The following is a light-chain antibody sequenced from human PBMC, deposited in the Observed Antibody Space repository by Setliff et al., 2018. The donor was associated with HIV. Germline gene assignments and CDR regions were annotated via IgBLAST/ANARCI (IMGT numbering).Light chain of an antibody. CDR1: NSDIGAYNY. Sequence: QSVLTQPASVSGSPGQSITISCTGANSDIGAYNYVSWYQQYPGKAPKLMIYDVSKRPSGVSDRFSGSKSGNTASLTISGLQAEDAADYYCSSSRSSTIEVFGTGTKVTVL. CDR2: DVS. V-gene: IGLV2-14*03. J-gene: IGLJ1*01. CDR3: SSSRSSTIEV.